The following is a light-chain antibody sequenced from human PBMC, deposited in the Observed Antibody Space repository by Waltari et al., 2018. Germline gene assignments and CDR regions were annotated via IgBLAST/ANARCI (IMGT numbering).Light chain of an antibody. V-gene: IGKV3-20*01. CDR2: AAS. Sequence: VLTQSPGTLSLSPGETATLSCRASQSISKYLVWYQQRPCHAPRLLSYAASTRATGVPDRFSGSGYGTDFTLTISRLEPEDFAVYYCQNHERLPAAFGQGTKVEIK. CDR1: QSISKY. J-gene: IGKJ1*01. CDR3: QNHERLPAA.